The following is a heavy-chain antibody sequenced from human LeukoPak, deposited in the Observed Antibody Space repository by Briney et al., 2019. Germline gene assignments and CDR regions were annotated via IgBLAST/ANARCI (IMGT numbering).Heavy chain of an antibody. CDR2: IYPGESDT. CDR3: ARGRNYYDSSGYGGAFDI. V-gene: IGHV5-51*03. CDR1: GYSFTSYW. J-gene: IGHJ3*02. Sequence: MSGESLKISCKGSGYSFTSYWIGWVRQMPGKGLEWMGFIYPGESDTRYSPSFQGQVTISADKSISTAYLQWSSLKASDSAMYYCARGRNYYDSSGYGGAFDIWGQGTMVTVSS. D-gene: IGHD3-22*01.